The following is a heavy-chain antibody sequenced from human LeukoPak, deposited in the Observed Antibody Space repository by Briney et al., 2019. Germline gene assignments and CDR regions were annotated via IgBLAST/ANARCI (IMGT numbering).Heavy chain of an antibody. CDR1: GGTLSRYA. Sequence: ASVKVSCKASGGTLSRYAISWVRQAPGQGLEWMGGIIASFGTANYAQKFQGRVTISADESSGTAYMELSSLRSEDTAVYYCARGVSVVAATPRLLNYWGQGTLVTVSS. CDR3: ARGVSVVAATPRLLNY. V-gene: IGHV1-69*13. J-gene: IGHJ4*02. CDR2: IIASFGTA. D-gene: IGHD2-15*01.